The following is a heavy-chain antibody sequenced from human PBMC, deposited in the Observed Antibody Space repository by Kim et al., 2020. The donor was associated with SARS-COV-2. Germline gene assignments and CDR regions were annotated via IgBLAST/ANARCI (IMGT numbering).Heavy chain of an antibody. CDR1: GGSVSLNY. CDR3: ARATDVAVDY. V-gene: IGHV4-59*02. J-gene: IGHJ4*02. Sequence: SETLSLTCTVSGGSVSLNYWSWIRQRPGQGLERIGYIYDSCSTNYNPYLKSRVTISVDTYKSQFSLKLTSVTAAATAFYYCARATDVAVDYWGQGILGT. CDR2: IYDSCST.